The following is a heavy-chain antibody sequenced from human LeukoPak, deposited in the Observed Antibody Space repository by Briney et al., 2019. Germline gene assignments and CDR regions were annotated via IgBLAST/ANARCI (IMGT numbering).Heavy chain of an antibody. CDR2: ISAYNGNT. D-gene: IGHD2-2*01. CDR3: ARSRYQLLLGTTIELNTGIDY. J-gene: IGHJ4*02. CDR1: GYTFTSYG. Sequence: ASVKVSCKASGYTFTSYGISWVRQAPGQGLEWMGWISAYNGNTNYAQKLQGRVTMTTDTSTSTAYMELRSLRSDDTAVYYCARSRYQLLLGTTIELNTGIDYWGQGTLVTVSS. V-gene: IGHV1-18*01.